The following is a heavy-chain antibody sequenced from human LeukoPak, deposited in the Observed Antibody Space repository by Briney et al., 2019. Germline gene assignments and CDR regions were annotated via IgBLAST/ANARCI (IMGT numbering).Heavy chain of an antibody. D-gene: IGHD6-13*01. J-gene: IGHJ4*02. CDR1: GFTFDDYG. CDR2: INWNGGST. CDR3: ARVPKKQQLVHVYYFDY. Sequence: GGSLRLSCAASGFTFDDYGMSWVRQAPGKGLEWVSGINWNGGSTGYADSVKGRFTISRDNAKNSLYLQMNSLRAEDTALYHCARVPKKQQLVHVYYFDYWGQGTLVTVSS. V-gene: IGHV3-20*01.